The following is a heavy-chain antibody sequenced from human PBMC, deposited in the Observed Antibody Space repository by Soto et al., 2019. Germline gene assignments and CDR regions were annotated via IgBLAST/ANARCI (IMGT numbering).Heavy chain of an antibody. J-gene: IGHJ6*02. D-gene: IGHD3-10*01. CDR2: INPRGGST. CDR1: GYTFTSYY. Sequence: QVQLVQSGAEVKKPGASVKVSCKASGYTFTSYYMHWVRQAPGQGLEWMGIINPRGGSTSYAQKCQGRVTMNRDTSPSTVYMELSSLRSEDTAVYYCARDLKGWVWFGATHYYYYGMDVWGQGTTVTVSS. V-gene: IGHV1-46*01. CDR3: ARDLKGWVWFGATHYYYYGMDV.